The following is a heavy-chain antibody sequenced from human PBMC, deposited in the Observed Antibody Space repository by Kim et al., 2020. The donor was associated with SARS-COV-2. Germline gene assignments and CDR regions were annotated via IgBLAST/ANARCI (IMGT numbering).Heavy chain of an antibody. D-gene: IGHD1-26*01. J-gene: IGHJ5*02. CDR1: GGSISSGGYY. V-gene: IGHV4-31*03. CDR2: IYYSGST. CDR3: AGGLVGWLQLYESDNSLWFDP. Sequence: SETLSLTCTVSGGSISSGGYYWSWIRQHPGKGLEWIGYIYYSGSTYYNPSLKSRVTISVDTSKNQFSLKLSSMTAADTAVYYCAGGLVGWLQLYESDNSLWFDPWGQGTLVTVSS.